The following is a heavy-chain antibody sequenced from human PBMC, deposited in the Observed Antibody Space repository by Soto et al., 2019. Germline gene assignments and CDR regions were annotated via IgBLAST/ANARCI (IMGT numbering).Heavy chain of an antibody. V-gene: IGHV4-4*02. D-gene: IGHD3-10*01. CDR1: SGSISSSNW. Sequence: QVQLQESGPGLVKPSGTLSLTCAVSSGSISSSNWWSWVRQPPGKGLEWIGEMYHSGSTNYNPSLKGRVTISVDKSKNQFSLKLSSVTAADTAVYYCARASYYYGSGGFDPWGQGTLVTVSS. CDR2: MYHSGST. J-gene: IGHJ5*02. CDR3: ARASYYYGSGGFDP.